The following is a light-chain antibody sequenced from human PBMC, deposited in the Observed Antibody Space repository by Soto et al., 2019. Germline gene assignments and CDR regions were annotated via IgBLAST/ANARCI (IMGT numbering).Light chain of an antibody. CDR1: QSVSSN. J-gene: IGKJ1*01. CDR2: GAS. V-gene: IGKV3-15*01. CDR3: QQYGSSPST. Sequence: EIVMTQSPATLSVSPGERATLSCRASQSVSSNLAWYQQKPGQAPRLLIYGASTRATGIPARFSGSGSGTDFTLTISRLEPEDFAVVYCQQYGSSPSTFGQGTKVDI.